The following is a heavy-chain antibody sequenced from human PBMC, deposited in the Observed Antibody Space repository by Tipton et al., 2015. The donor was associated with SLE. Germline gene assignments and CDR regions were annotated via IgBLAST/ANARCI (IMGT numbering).Heavy chain of an antibody. D-gene: IGHD2/OR15-2a*01. J-gene: IGHJ4*02. CDR1: GHTFRGYY. CDR2: INPIVGDT. V-gene: IGHV1-2*02. Sequence: QVQLVQSGAEVKKPGASVKVSCKASGHTFRGYYIHWVRQAPGRGLEWMGWINPIVGDTKYAQKFQGRITMTRDTSISTAYMELSRLRSDGSAVYYCARDNSPDFDYWGQGTLVTVSS. CDR3: ARDNSPDFDY.